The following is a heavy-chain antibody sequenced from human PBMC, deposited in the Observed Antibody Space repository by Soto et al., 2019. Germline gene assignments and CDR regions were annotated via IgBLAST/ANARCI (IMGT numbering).Heavy chain of an antibody. D-gene: IGHD3-22*01. CDR1: GYTFTSYY. Sequence: ASVKVSCKASGYTFTSYYMHWVRQAPGQGLEWMGIINPSGGSTSYAQKFQGRVTMTRDTSTSTVYMELSSLRSEDTAVYYCARDNTYYYDSSGYYDPWGQGTLVNVSS. V-gene: IGHV1-46*01. CDR2: INPSGGST. J-gene: IGHJ5*02. CDR3: ARDNTYYYDSSGYYDP.